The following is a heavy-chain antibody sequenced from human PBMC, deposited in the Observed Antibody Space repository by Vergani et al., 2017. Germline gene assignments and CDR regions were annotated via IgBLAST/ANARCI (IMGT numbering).Heavy chain of an antibody. CDR1: GFTFSSYS. J-gene: IGHJ4*02. Sequence: EVQLVESGGGLVQPGGSLRLSCAASGFTFSSYSMNWVRQAPGKGLEWVSYISSSSSTIYYADPVKGRFTISRDNAKNSLYLQMNSLRAEDTAVYYCAREGWLPTYYYFDYWGQGTLVTVSS. CDR2: ISSSSSTI. CDR3: AREGWLPTYYYFDY. V-gene: IGHV3-48*01. D-gene: IGHD6-19*01.